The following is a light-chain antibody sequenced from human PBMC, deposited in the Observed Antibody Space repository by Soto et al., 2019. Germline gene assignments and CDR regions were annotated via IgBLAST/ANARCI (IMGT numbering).Light chain of an antibody. V-gene: IGKV3-11*01. CDR3: QQRAGRPPT. CDR2: DAS. CDR1: QSLSSY. Sequence: DIVFTHSPVTLSLAPGERATLSCWASQSLSSYLAWYQQKPGQAPRLLIYDASNRANGIPARFTGSGSGTDFTLTISSLEPEDFAVYFCQQRAGRPPTFGGGTKVDIK. J-gene: IGKJ4*01.